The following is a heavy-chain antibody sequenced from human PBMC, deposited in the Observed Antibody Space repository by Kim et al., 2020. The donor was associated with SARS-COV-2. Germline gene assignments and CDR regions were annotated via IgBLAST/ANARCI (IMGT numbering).Heavy chain of an antibody. J-gene: IGHJ4*02. V-gene: IGHV3-48*04. CDR2: ISSRSSTI. D-gene: IGHD4-17*01. Sequence: GGSLRLSCAASGFTFSSYSMNWVRQAPGKGLEWVSYISSRSSTIYYADSVKGRFTISRDNAKNSLYLQMNSLRAEDTAVYYCARTRDPIGGYGDRSFDYWGQGTLVTVSS. CDR1: GFTFSSYS. CDR3: ARTRDPIGGYGDRSFDY.